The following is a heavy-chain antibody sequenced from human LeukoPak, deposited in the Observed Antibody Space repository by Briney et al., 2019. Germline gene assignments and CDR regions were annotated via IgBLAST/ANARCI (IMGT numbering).Heavy chain of an antibody. V-gene: IGHV4-61*02. CDR1: GGSISSGSYY. CDR2: IYTSGST. J-gene: IGHJ3*02. D-gene: IGHD2-2*01. CDR3: AIEPPYQPGAFDI. Sequence: SETLSLTCTVSGGSISSGSYYWSWIRQPAGKGLEWIGRIYTSGSTNYNPSLKSRVTISVDTSKNQFSLKLSSVTAADTAVYYCAIEPPYQPGAFDIWGQGTMVTVSS.